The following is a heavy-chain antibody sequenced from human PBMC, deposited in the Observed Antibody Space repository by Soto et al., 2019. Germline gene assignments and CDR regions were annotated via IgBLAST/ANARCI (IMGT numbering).Heavy chain of an antibody. CDR1: GFTFITYS. D-gene: IGHD2-2*02. V-gene: IGHV3-21*01. J-gene: IGHJ6*02. CDR3: AREYTACPLAYGLDV. Sequence: SLRLSCVGSGFTFITYSINWVRQAPGKGLEWVSSISSRSDICYADSVKGRFTISRDNAKNSVSLQMNSLRAEDTAVYYCAREYTACPLAYGLDVWGQGTTVTVSS. CDR2: ISSRSDI.